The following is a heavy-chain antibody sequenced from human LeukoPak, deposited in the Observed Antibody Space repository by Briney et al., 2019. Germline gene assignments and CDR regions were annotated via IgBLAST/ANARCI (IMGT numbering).Heavy chain of an antibody. CDR2: INHSGST. V-gene: IGHV4-34*01. CDR3: ARGLRVNYYDSSGYYNYYYYYMDV. J-gene: IGHJ6*03. Sequence: PGGSLRLSCAASGFTFSSYSMNWVRQAPGKGLEWIGEINHSGSTNYNPSLKSRVTISVDTSKNQFSLKLSSVTAADTAVYYCARGLRVNYYDSSGYYNYYYYYMDVRGKGTTVTVSS. CDR1: GFTFSSYS. D-gene: IGHD3-22*01.